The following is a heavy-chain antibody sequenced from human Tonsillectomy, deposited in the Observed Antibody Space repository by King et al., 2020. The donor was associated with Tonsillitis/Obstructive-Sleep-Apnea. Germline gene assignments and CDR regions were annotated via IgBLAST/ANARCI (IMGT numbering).Heavy chain of an antibody. CDR3: TSRPYYYDSSGSSVDY. CDR2: IKSKTDGGTT. Sequence: VQLVESGGGLVKPGGSLRLSCAASGFTFSNAWMNWVRQAPGKGRGWFGRIKSKTDGGTTDYAPPVKGRLTISRDDSKNTLYLQMNSLKTEDTAVYYCTSRPYYYDSSGSSVDYWGQGTLVTVSS. J-gene: IGHJ4*02. V-gene: IGHV3-15*07. CDR1: GFTFSNAW. D-gene: IGHD3-22*01.